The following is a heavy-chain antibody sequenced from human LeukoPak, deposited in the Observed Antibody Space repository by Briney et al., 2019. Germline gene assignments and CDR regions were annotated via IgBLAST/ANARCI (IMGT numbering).Heavy chain of an antibody. Sequence: SQTLSLTCTVSGGSISSGGYYWSWIRQHPGKGLERIGYIYYSGSTYSNPSLKSRVTISVDTSKNQISLKLSSVTAADTAVYYCARDTVDSSGPNVWFDLWGQGTLVTVSS. CDR1: GGSISSGGYY. CDR2: IYYSGST. D-gene: IGHD3-22*01. V-gene: IGHV4-31*03. CDR3: ARDTVDSSGPNVWFDL. J-gene: IGHJ5*02.